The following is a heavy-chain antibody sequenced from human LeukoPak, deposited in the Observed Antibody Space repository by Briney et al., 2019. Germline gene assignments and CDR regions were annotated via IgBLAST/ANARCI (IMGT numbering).Heavy chain of an antibody. V-gene: IGHV1-46*01. CDR3: AREEYDYVWGSYRPLDY. D-gene: IGHD3-16*02. CDR2: INPSGGST. J-gene: IGHJ4*02. Sequence: ASVKVSCKASGYTFTSYYMHWVRQAPGQGLEWMGIINPSGGSTSYAQKFQGRVTMTRDMSTSTVYMELSSLRSEDTAVYYCAREEYDYVWGSYRPLDYWGQGTLVTVSS. CDR1: GYTFTSYY.